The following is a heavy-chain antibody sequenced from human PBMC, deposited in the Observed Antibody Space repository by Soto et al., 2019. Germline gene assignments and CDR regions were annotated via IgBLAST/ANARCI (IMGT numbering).Heavy chain of an antibody. CDR2: INACNGNT. D-gene: IGHD2-2*01. CDR3: ARGHLAVVPVASWFYYMDV. CDR1: GYTFTNYA. V-gene: IGHV1-3*01. Sequence: QVQLVQSGAEVEKPGASVQVSCKASGYTFTNYAVHWVRQAPGQRLEWMGWINACNGNTRISQNLQGRVTITRDTAACIVYMELSSLRSEDTAVYYCARGHLAVVPVASWFYYMDVWGKGTTVTVSS. J-gene: IGHJ6*03.